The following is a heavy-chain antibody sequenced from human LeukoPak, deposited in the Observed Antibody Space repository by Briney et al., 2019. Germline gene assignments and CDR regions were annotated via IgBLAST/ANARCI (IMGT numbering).Heavy chain of an antibody. V-gene: IGHV4-34*01. D-gene: IGHD3-22*01. CDR2: INHSGST. CDR1: GGSFSGYY. CDR3: ARDPSLYYYDSSGYPSYYFDY. Sequence: SETLSLTCAVYGGSFSGYYWSWIRQPPGKGLEWIGEINHSGSTNYNPSLKSRVTISVDTSKNQFSLKLSSVTAADTAVYYCARDPSLYYYDSSGYPSYYFDYWGQGTLVTVSS. J-gene: IGHJ4*02.